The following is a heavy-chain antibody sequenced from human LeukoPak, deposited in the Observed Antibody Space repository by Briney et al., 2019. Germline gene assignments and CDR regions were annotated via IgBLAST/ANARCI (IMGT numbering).Heavy chain of an antibody. CDR3: ARGRQDYGDSPGFFDY. V-gene: IGHV3-48*03. CDR2: IGSGSGGTSI. D-gene: IGHD4-17*01. J-gene: IGHJ4*02. CDR1: GXTFRNYE. Sequence: PGGSLRLSCAASGXTFRNYEMNWVRQTPGKGQEWISCIGSGSGGTSIYYADSVKGRFTVSTDNTKNSLHLQMNSLRAEDTAVYYCARGRQDYGDSPGFFDYWGQGTVVTVSS.